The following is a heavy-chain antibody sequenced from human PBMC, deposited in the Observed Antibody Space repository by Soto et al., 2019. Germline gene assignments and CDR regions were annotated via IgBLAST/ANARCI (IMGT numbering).Heavy chain of an antibody. J-gene: IGHJ4*02. CDR3: FRGGVTSRTFDY. V-gene: IGHV5-51*01. Sequence: LGESLKISCKGSGYSFTSYWIGWVRQMPGQGLEWMGIIFPDDSDTRYSPSFQGHVTISVDKSISTAYVQWSSLKASDSAIYYCFRGGVTSRTFDYWGQGTLVTVSS. D-gene: IGHD3-16*01. CDR1: GYSFTSYW. CDR2: IFPDDSDT.